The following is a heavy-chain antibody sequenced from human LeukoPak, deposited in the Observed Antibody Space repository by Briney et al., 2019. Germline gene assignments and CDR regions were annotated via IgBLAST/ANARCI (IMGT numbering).Heavy chain of an antibody. V-gene: IGHV1-69*13. CDR3: ARGTYYYDSSGYTFDY. CDR2: IIPIFGTA. D-gene: IGHD3-22*01. J-gene: IGHJ4*02. CDR1: GGTFSSYA. Sequence: ASVKVSCKASGGTFSSYAISWVRQAPGQGLEWMGGIIPIFGTANYAQKFQGRVTITADESTSTAYMELSSLRSEDTAVYYCARGTYYYDSSGYTFDYWGQGTLVTVSS.